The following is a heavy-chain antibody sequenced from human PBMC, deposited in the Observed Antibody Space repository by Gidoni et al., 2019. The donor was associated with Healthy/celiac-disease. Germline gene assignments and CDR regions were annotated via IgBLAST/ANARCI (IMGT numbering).Heavy chain of an antibody. J-gene: IGHJ5*02. Sequence: QVQLVESGGGLVQPGGSLKLSCAASGFTFRGYYMRWSRQAPGKGLEWVSYISSSGSTIYSADAVKGRFTISRDNAKNSLYLQMNSLRAEDTAVYYCARDYSNYVHWFDPWGQGTLVTVSS. CDR1: GFTFRGYY. V-gene: IGHV3-11*01. D-gene: IGHD4-4*01. CDR2: ISSSGSTI. CDR3: ARDYSNYVHWFDP.